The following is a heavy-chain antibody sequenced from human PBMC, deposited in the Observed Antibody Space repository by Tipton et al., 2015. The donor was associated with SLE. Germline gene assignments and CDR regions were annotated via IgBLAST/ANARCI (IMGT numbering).Heavy chain of an antibody. CDR2: IGTAGDT. J-gene: IGHJ2*01. CDR1: GFTFSSYD. CDR3: ARGAPYAIRGYWYFDL. V-gene: IGHV3-13*01. Sequence: GSLRLSCAASGFTFSSYDMHWVRQATGKGLEWVSAIGTAGDTYYPGSVKGRFTISRENAKNSLYLQMNSLRAGDTAVYYCARGAPYAIRGYWYFDLWGRGTLVTVSS. D-gene: IGHD2-2*01.